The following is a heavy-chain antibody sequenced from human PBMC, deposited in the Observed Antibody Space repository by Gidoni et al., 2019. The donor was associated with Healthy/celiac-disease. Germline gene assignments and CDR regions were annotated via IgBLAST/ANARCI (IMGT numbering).Heavy chain of an antibody. J-gene: IGHJ5*02. V-gene: IGHV2-70*01. CDR2: IDWDDDK. Sequence: QVTLRESGPALVKPTQTLTLTCTFSGFSLSTSGMCVSWIRQPPGKALEWLALIDWDDDKYYSTSLKTRLTISKDTSKNQVVLTMTNMDPVDTATYYCARIRAVAGTFPWFDPWGQGTLVTVSS. D-gene: IGHD6-19*01. CDR1: GFSLSTSGMC. CDR3: ARIRAVAGTFPWFDP.